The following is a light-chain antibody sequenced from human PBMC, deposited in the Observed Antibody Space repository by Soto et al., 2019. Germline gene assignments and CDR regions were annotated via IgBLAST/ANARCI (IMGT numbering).Light chain of an antibody. CDR1: QSDSSSY. Sequence: EIVLTQSPGTLSLSPGQRATLSCRASQSDSSSYLAWYQHKCGQAPRLLMFGTGSRATGIPDRFRGPGSRTDFTLIISSLEPEDFAVYYCQQRSNWPPLTYGGGTKVDIK. V-gene: IGKV3D-20*02. CDR3: QQRSNWPPLT. CDR2: GTG. J-gene: IGKJ4*02.